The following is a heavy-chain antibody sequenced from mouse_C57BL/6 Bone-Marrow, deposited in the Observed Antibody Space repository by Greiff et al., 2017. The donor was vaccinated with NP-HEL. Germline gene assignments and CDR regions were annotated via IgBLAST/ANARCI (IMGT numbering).Heavy chain of an antibody. Sequence: EVQLVESGGGLVQPKGSLKLSCAASGFSFNTYAMNWVRQAPGKGLEWVARIRSKSNNYATYYADSVKDRFTISRDDSESMLYLQMNNLKTEDTAMYYCVRDYYGSRFAYWGQGTLVTVSA. CDR1: GFSFNTYA. V-gene: IGHV10-1*01. CDR3: VRDYYGSRFAY. J-gene: IGHJ3*01. D-gene: IGHD1-1*01. CDR2: IRSKSNNYAT.